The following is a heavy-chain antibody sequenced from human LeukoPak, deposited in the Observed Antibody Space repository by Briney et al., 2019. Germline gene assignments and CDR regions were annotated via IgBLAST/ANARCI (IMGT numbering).Heavy chain of an antibody. D-gene: IGHD3-3*01. CDR2: IKHDGSEK. Sequence: GGSLRLSCAASGFIFTGYFMSWVRQAPGKGLGWVASIKHDGSEKYYVDSVRGRFTISRDNTKNLLYLQMSSLRAEDTAVYYCATDRGWRTSGYYLYYLEYWGQGTLVTFSS. CDR3: ATDRGWRTSGYYLYYLEY. V-gene: IGHV3-7*01. J-gene: IGHJ4*02. CDR1: GFIFTGYF.